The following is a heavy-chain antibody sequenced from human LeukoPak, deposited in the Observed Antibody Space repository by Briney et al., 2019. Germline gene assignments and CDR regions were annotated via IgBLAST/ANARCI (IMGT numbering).Heavy chain of an antibody. J-gene: IGHJ4*02. CDR3: ARDKEVGDSFFNY. D-gene: IGHD3-10*01. Sequence: PGGSLRLSCAVSGFSVSNNYMNWVRQAPGKGLEWVSLIYSRGGTSYADSVKGRFTISRDSSKNTLFLQMNSLRVEDTAVYYCARDKEVGDSFFNYWGQGTLVTVAS. CDR1: GFSVSNNY. V-gene: IGHV3-53*01. CDR2: IYSRGGT.